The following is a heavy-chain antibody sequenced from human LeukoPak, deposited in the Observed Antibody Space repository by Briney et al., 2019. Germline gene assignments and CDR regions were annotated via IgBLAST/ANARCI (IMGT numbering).Heavy chain of an antibody. CDR2: IIPIFGTA. J-gene: IGHJ4*02. Sequence: SVKVSCKASGGTFSSYAISWVRQAPGQGLEWMGGIIPIFGTANYAQKFQGRVTITADESTSTAYMELSSLRSEDTAVYYCATMPRHSSGWYDYWGQGTLVTVSS. D-gene: IGHD6-19*01. CDR3: ATMPRHSSGWYDY. V-gene: IGHV1-69*13. CDR1: GGTFSSYA.